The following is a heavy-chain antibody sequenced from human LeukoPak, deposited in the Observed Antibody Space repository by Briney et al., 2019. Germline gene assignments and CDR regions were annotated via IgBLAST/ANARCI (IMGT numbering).Heavy chain of an antibody. CDR3: ARVAYCGGDCYLNWFDP. D-gene: IGHD2-21*02. V-gene: IGHV4-31*03. Sequence: PSETLSLTCTVSGGSISSGGYHWSWIRQHPGKGLEWIGYIYYSGSTYYNPSLKSRVTISVDTSKNQFSLKLSSVTAADTAVYYCARVAYCGGDCYLNWFDPWGQGTLVTVSS. J-gene: IGHJ5*02. CDR1: GGSISSGGYH. CDR2: IYYSGST.